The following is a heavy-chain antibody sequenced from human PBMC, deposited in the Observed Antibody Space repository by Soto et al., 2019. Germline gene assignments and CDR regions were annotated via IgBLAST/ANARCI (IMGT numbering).Heavy chain of an antibody. V-gene: IGHV6-1*01. CDR1: GDSVSSNSAA. J-gene: IGHJ4*02. CDR3: ARGDKQTGITGTTNFDY. D-gene: IGHD1-7*01. CDR2: TYYRSKWYN. Sequence: SQTLSLTCAISGDSVSSNSAAWNWIRQSPSRGLEWLGRTYYRSKWYNDYAVSVKSRITINPDTSKNQFSLQLNSVTPEDTAVYYCARGDKQTGITGTTNFDYWGQGTLVTVSS.